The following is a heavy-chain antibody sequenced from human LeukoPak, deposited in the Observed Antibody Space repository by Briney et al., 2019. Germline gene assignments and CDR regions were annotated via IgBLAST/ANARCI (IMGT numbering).Heavy chain of an antibody. Sequence: PGGYLRLSCAASGFTFSDYYMSWIRQAPGKGLEWVAYITSSGDDIYYADSVKGRFTISRDNAKNALFLRMSSLRVEDTATYYCASDIVATSGDFWGQGTLVSVSS. J-gene: IGHJ4*02. CDR3: ASDIVATSGDF. D-gene: IGHD5-12*01. V-gene: IGHV3-11*01. CDR1: GFTFSDYY. CDR2: ITSSGDDI.